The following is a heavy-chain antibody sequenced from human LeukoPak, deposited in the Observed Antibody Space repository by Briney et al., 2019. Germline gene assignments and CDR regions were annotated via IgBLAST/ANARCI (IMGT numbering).Heavy chain of an antibody. V-gene: IGHV4-34*01. CDR1: GGSFSGYY. Sequence: SETLSLTCAVYGGSFSGYYWSWIRQPPGKGLEWIGEINHSGSTNYNPSLKSRVTISVDTSKNQFSLKLSSVTAADTAVYYCARVIDTAMVTGDDYYFDYWGQGTLVTVSS. J-gene: IGHJ4*02. CDR3: ARVIDTAMVTGDDYYFDY. CDR2: INHSGST. D-gene: IGHD5-18*01.